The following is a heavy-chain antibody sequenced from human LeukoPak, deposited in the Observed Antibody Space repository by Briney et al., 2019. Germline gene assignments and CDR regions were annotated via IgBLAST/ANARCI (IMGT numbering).Heavy chain of an antibody. CDR2: INPNSGDT. CDR3: ARVGRLWVPIGRTWFDT. V-gene: IGHV1-2*02. Sequence: ASVKVSCKASGYTITDYYIQWVRQAPGQGLEWMGWINPNSGDTNYAQKFQGRVTMTRDTSIRTAYMELSRLRYDDTAIYYCARVGRLWVPIGRTWFDTWGQGTLVTVSS. CDR1: GYTITDYY. D-gene: IGHD1-1*01. J-gene: IGHJ5*02.